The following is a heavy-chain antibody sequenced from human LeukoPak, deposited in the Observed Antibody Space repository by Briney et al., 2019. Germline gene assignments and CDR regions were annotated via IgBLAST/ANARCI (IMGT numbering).Heavy chain of an antibody. J-gene: IGHJ4*02. V-gene: IGHV3-74*01. CDR1: GFTFSSRW. Sequence: GGPLRLSCAASGFTFSSRWMHWVRQAPGKGLVWVSRINSDVSSAGYADSVKGRFAISRDDAKNTLYLQMNSLRAEDTAVYYCARGWLRSDYCFDSWGQGTLVTVSS. D-gene: IGHD5-12*01. CDR3: ARGWLRSDYCFDS. CDR2: INSDVSSA.